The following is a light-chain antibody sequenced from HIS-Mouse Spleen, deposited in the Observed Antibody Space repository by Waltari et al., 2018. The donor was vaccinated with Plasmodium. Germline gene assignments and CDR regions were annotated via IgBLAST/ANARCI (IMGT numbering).Light chain of an antibody. V-gene: IGKV3-11*01. J-gene: IGKJ4*01. CDR3: QQRSNWPRVLT. CDR1: QSVSSY. Sequence: EIVLTPSPATLSLSPGERATLSCRASQSVSSYLAWYQQKPGQAPRLLIYDASNRATGIPARFSGSGSGTDFTLTISSLEPEDFAVYYCQQRSNWPRVLTFGGGTKVEIK. CDR2: DAS.